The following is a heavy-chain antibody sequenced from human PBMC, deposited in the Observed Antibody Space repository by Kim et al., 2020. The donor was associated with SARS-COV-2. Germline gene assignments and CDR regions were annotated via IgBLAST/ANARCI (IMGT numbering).Heavy chain of an antibody. D-gene: IGHD2-15*01. CDR2: IDQDGSAT. CDR1: GFTFTFYW. J-gene: IGHJ5*02. CDR3: VVALEDCVDGICLP. V-gene: IGHV3-7*01. Sequence: GGSLRLSCAASGFTFTFYWMTWVRQAPGKGLEWVANIDQDGSATFYVNSVKGRFTISRDNAKNLVYLQMDGRRAEDTAVYFCVVALEDCVDGICLPWGQGTPVTVSS.